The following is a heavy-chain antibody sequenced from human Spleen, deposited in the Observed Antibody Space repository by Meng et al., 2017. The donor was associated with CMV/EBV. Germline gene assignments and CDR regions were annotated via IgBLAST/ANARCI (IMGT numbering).Heavy chain of an antibody. Sequence: ASVKVSCKASGYTFTNYEINWVRQATGQGLEWMGWIHPNSGTAAYAQRFQGRVTVTRNTSISTTYMELSNVKPDDTAVYYCARGKVGNYDTSGFLRANLYFDLWGRGTLVTVSS. CDR1: GYTFTNYE. J-gene: IGHJ2*01. CDR3: ARGKVGNYDTSGFLRANLYFDL. CDR2: IHPNSGTA. V-gene: IGHV1-8*01. D-gene: IGHD3-22*01.